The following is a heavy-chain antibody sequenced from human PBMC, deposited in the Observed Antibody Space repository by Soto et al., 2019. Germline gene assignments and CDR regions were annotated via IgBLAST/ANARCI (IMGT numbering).Heavy chain of an antibody. CDR3: ARHKSGSDWLDP. J-gene: IGHJ5*02. CDR1: GGSISDLSYF. V-gene: IGHV4-39*01. Sequence: QLQLQESGPGLVKPSETLSLTCTVSGGSISDLSYFWGWIRQPPGKGLQWIGSMFYSGATYYNPSLKNRVTLSVDTSNNEFSLKLVSVTAPDTAVYYGARHKSGSDWLDPWGQGTLVTVSS. D-gene: IGHD2-15*01. CDR2: MFYSGAT.